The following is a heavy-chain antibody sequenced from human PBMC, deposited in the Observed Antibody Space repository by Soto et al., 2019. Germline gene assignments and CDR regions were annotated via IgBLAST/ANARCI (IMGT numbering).Heavy chain of an antibody. CDR3: ARGGLAARKGRWFDP. CDR1: GGSINSYY. D-gene: IGHD6-6*01. Sequence: QVQLQESGPGLVKPSETLSLTCTVSGGSINSYYWGWIRQPPGKGLGWIGYIHYSGSTNYNPSLNSRVTISVDTPKNQFSLKVNSMTAADTAVYYCARGGLAARKGRWFDPWGQGTLVTVSS. CDR2: IHYSGST. V-gene: IGHV4-59*01. J-gene: IGHJ5*02.